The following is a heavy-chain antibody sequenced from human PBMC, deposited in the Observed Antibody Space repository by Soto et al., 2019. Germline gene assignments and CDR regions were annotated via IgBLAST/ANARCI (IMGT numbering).Heavy chain of an antibody. CDR2: IYYSGST. J-gene: IGHJ5*02. Sequence: LSLTCTVSGGSIRSSSYYWGWIRQPPGKGLEWIGSIYYSGSTYYNPSLKSRVTISVDTSKNQFSLKLSSVTAADTAVYYCATVLGYCSGGSCYFDWFDPWGQGTLVTVSS. CDR3: ATVLGYCSGGSCYFDWFDP. D-gene: IGHD2-15*01. CDR1: GGSIRSSSYY. V-gene: IGHV4-39*01.